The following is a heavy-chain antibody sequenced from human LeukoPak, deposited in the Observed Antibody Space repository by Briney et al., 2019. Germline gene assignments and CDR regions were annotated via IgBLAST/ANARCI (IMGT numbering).Heavy chain of an antibody. CDR2: ISSSGSTI. CDR3: ARDQERITMVRGVARPNWFDP. Sequence: GGSLRLSCAASGFTFSSYEMNWVRQAPGKGLEWVSYISSSGSTIYYADSVKGRFTISRDNAKNSLYLQMNSLRAEDTAIYYCARDQERITMVRGVARPNWFDPWGQGTLVTVSS. D-gene: IGHD3-10*01. V-gene: IGHV3-48*03. CDR1: GFTFSSYE. J-gene: IGHJ5*02.